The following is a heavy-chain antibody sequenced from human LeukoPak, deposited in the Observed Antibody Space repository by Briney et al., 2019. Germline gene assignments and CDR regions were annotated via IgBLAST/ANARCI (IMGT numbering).Heavy chain of an antibody. V-gene: IGHV3-48*03. CDR1: GFTFSSYE. CDR3: ATKSAQWELLNYYYYYMDV. D-gene: IGHD1-26*01. J-gene: IGHJ6*03. CDR2: ISSSGSTI. Sequence: GGSLRLSCAASGFTFSSYEMNWVRQAPGKGLEWVSYISSSGSTIYYADSVKGRFTISRDNAKNSLYLQMNSLRAEDTAVYYCATKSAQWELLNYYYYYMDVWGKGTTVTISS.